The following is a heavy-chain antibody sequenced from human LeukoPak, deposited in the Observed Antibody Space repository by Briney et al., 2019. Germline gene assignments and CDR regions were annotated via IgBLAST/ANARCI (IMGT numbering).Heavy chain of an antibody. V-gene: IGHV3-9*03. CDR1: RVTFDDYV. J-gene: IGHJ3*02. Sequence: PGRSLRLSCAASRVTFDDYVMHWVRQAPGKGLEWVSGISWSSGSIVYADSVKDRFTISRDDAKNSLYLQMNSLRAEDMALYYCAKGPYDSSGYDAFYIWGHGTMVTVSS. CDR3: AKGPYDSSGYDAFYI. D-gene: IGHD3-22*01. CDR2: ISWSSGSI.